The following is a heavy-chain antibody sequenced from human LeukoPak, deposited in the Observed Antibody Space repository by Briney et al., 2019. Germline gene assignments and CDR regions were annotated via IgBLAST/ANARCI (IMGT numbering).Heavy chain of an antibody. CDR1: GFTFNSYS. CDR3: ARGDIAVGGELDY. Sequence: GGSLRLSCAASGFTFNSYSMHWVRQAPGKGLEWVTVISYDGSNKYYADSVKGRFTISRDNSKNTLYLQMNSLRAEDTAVYYYARGDIAVGGELDYWGQGTLVTASS. CDR2: ISYDGSNK. J-gene: IGHJ4*02. V-gene: IGHV3-30-3*01. D-gene: IGHD6-19*01.